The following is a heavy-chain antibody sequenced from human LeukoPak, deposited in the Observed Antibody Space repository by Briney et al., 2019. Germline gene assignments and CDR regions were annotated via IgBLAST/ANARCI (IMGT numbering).Heavy chain of an antibody. CDR1: GFTFGDYA. D-gene: IGHD2-15*01. Sequence: GGSLRLSCTASGFTFGDYAMSWVRQAPGKGLEWVGFIRSKAYGGTTEYAASVKGRFTISRDDSKSIAYLQMNSLKTEDTAVYYCTSLQWSTPDYWGQGTLVTVSS. J-gene: IGHJ4*02. CDR2: IRSKAYGGTT. CDR3: TSLQWSTPDY. V-gene: IGHV3-49*04.